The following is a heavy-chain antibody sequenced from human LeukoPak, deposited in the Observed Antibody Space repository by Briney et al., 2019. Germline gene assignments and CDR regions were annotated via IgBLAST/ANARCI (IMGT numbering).Heavy chain of an antibody. D-gene: IGHD3-9*01. CDR3: ARLYFDSTYYFDY. V-gene: IGHV4-31*03. CDR1: GGSISSGGYY. Sequence: SQTLSLTCTVSGGSISSGGYYWSWIRQHPGKGRERIGYIYYSGSTCYNPSLKSRVTISVDTSKNQFSLKLSSVTAADTAVYYCARLYFDSTYYFDYWGQGTLVTVSS. J-gene: IGHJ4*02. CDR2: IYYSGST.